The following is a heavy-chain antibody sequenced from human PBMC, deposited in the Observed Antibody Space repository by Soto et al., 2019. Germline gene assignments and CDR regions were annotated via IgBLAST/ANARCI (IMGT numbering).Heavy chain of an antibody. D-gene: IGHD6-19*01. V-gene: IGHV1-69*13. CDR2: IIPIFGTA. CDR1: GGTFSSYA. CDR3: ARVLGYSSGWYGGGYYGMDV. J-gene: IGHJ6*02. Sequence: WASVKVSCKASGGTFSSYAINWVRQAPGQGLEWMGGIIPIFGTANYAQKFQGRVTITADESTSTAYMELSSLRSEDTAVYYCARVLGYSSGWYGGGYYGMDVWGQGTTVTVSS.